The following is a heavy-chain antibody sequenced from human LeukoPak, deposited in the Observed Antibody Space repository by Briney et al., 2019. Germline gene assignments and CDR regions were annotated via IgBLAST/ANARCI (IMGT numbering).Heavy chain of an antibody. J-gene: IGHJ6*03. Sequence: SVKVSCKASGGTFSSYAISWVRQAPGQGLEWMGGIIPIFGTANYAQKFQGRVTITADESTSTAYMELSSLRSEDTAVYYCARGPWGSGYDKYYYYYYMDVWGKGTTVTVSS. V-gene: IGHV1-69*13. CDR1: GGTFSSYA. D-gene: IGHD5-12*01. CDR3: ARGPWGSGYDKYYYYYYMDV. CDR2: IIPIFGTA.